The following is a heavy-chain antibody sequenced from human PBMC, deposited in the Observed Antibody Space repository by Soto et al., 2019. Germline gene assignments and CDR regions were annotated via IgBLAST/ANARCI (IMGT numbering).Heavy chain of an antibody. CDR2: IYYSGST. D-gene: IGHD3-3*01. V-gene: IGHV4-31*03. CDR3: AREGRYYDFWSGYDYYYYGMGV. J-gene: IGHJ6*02. Sequence: LSLTCTVSGGSISSGGYYWSWIRQHPGKGLEWIGYIYYSGSTYYNPSLKSRVTISVDTSKNQFSLKLSSVTAADTAVYYCAREGRYYDFWSGYDYYYYGMGVWGQGTTVTV. CDR1: GGSISSGGYY.